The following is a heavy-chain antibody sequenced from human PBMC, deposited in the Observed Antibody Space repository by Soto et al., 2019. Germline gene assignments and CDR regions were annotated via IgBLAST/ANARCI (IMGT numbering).Heavy chain of an antibody. CDR3: ARLPKGSLVTA. Sequence: LVESGGGLVYPGGSLGLSCVASGFSFSDYSMNWVRQAPGKGLQWVSYISSSSDNTYYADSVKGRFTVSRDNAKNALFLQMNSLRDDDTATYYCARLPKGSLVTAWGQGTRVTVSS. V-gene: IGHV3-48*02. J-gene: IGHJ4*02. D-gene: IGHD2-21*02. CDR2: ISSSSDNT. CDR1: GFSFSDYS.